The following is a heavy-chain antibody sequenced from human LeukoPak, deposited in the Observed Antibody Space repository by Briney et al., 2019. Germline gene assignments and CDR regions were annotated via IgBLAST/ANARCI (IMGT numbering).Heavy chain of an antibody. Sequence: AGGSLRLSCAASGFTFSSYSMNWVRQPPGKGLEWIGSIYYSGSTYYNPSLKSRVTISVDTSKNQFFLKLSSVTAADTAVYYCARDSMVRGVIRGGFDYWGQGTLVTVSS. V-gene: IGHV4-39*07. CDR1: GFTFSSYS. CDR3: ARDSMVRGVIRGGFDY. J-gene: IGHJ4*02. CDR2: IYYSGST. D-gene: IGHD3-10*01.